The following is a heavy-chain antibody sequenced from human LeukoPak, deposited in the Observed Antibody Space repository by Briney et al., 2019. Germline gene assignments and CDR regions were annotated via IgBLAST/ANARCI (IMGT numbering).Heavy chain of an antibody. CDR3: ARTETYYGSWSYFDAFDI. V-gene: IGHV5-51*01. J-gene: IGHJ3*02. Sequence: GESLKISCKGSGYSFTSYWNGWGRRMPRKDLLWMRVIYPGDSDTRYNPSFQGQVTISADTSISNASLQWSSLTASDTAVYYCARTETYYGSWSYFDAFDIWGQGTMVTVSS. CDR2: IYPGDSDT. D-gene: IGHD3-10*01. CDR1: GYSFTSYW.